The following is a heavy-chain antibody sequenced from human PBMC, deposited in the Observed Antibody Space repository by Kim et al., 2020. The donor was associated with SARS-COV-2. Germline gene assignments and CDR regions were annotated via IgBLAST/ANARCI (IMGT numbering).Heavy chain of an antibody. D-gene: IGHD6-6*01. J-gene: IGHJ4*01. CDR2: IYPGDSDT. V-gene: IGHV5-51*01. Sequence: GESLKISCKGSGYSFTSYWIGWVRQMPGKGLEWMGIIYPGDSDTRYSPSFQGQVTISADKSISTAYLQWSSLKASDTAMYYCARLTSAVAARPGEGAIDYWGHGTLVTVSS. CDR3: ARLTSAVAARPGEGAIDY. CDR1: GYSFTSYW.